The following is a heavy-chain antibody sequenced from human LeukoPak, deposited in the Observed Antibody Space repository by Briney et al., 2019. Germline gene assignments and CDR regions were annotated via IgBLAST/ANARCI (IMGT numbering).Heavy chain of an antibody. Sequence: SETLSLTCTVSGGSISSYYWSWIRQPPGKGLEWIGYIYYSGSTYYNPSLKSRVTISMDTSKNQFSLKLNSMTAADTAVYYCATAPYEYIWGTYRTNWFDPWGQGTLVTVSS. V-gene: IGHV4-59*08. D-gene: IGHD3-16*02. CDR2: IYYSGST. J-gene: IGHJ5*02. CDR1: GGSISSYY. CDR3: ATAPYEYIWGTYRTNWFDP.